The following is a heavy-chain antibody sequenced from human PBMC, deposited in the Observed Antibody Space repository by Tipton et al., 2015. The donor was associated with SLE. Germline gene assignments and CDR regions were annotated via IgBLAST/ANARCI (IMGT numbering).Heavy chain of an antibody. CDR2: VYYSGTT. CDR3: ARYHLYSGSSGNQLYYFDF. Sequence: LRLSCTVSGGSITSYYWSWIRQTPGKGLEWIGYVYYSGTTSYNPSLKSRLTMSVDTSRNQFSLRLTSVTAADTAVYFCARYHLYSGSSGNQLYYFDFWGQGTLVTVSS. V-gene: IGHV4-59*01. CDR1: GGSITSYY. D-gene: IGHD6-6*01. J-gene: IGHJ4*02.